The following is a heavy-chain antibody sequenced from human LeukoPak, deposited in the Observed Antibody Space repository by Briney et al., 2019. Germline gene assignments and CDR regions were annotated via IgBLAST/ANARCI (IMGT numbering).Heavy chain of an antibody. CDR1: GFTFSSYA. J-gene: IGHJ5*02. CDR2: ISGSAGTT. V-gene: IGHV3-23*01. CDR3: VKESELLCGGWFDP. D-gene: IGHD2-2*01. Sequence: GGSLRLSCAASGFTFSSYAMSWVRQTPGKGLEWVSIISGSAGTTYYADSVKGRFTISRDNSKNTLYLQMNSLRAEDTAVYYCVKESELLCGGWFDPWGQGTLVTVSS.